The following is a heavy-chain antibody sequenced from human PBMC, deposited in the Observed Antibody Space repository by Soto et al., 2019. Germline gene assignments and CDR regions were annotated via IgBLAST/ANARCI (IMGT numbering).Heavy chain of an antibody. CDR1: GFTFSSYA. CDR3: AKVRGYSGYVYMDV. J-gene: IGHJ6*03. V-gene: IGHV3-23*01. CDR2: ISGSGGST. Sequence: PGGSLRLSCAASGFTFSSYAMSWVRQAPGKGLEWVSAISGSGGSTYYADSVKGRFTISRDNSKNTLYLQMNSLRAEDTAVYYCAKVRGYSGYVYMDVWGKGTTVTVSS. D-gene: IGHD5-12*01.